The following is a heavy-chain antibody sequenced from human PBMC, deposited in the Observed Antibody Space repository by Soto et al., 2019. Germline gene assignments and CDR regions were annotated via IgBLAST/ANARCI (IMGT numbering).Heavy chain of an antibody. J-gene: IGHJ6*02. Sequence: VQLVASGGALVQPRGSLRLSWAASGYSFDAYIMNWVRQAPGNGLEWVSSINPRGLTKFYADSVRGRFTISRDDASSSLFLQMNNLRAEDTAVYYCATWYGNHYFGLDVWGQGTTVTVSS. CDR2: INPRGLTK. CDR3: ATWYGNHYFGLDV. D-gene: IGHD6-13*01. CDR1: GYSFDAYI. V-gene: IGHV3-48*01.